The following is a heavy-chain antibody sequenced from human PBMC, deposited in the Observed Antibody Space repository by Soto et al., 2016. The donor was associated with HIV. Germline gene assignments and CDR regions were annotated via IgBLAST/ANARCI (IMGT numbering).Heavy chain of an antibody. V-gene: IGHV1-18*01. CDR3: AREYDYYDSSGYEYNWFDP. Sequence: QVQLVQSGAEVKKPGASVKVSCKASGYTFTSYGISWVRQAPGQGLEWMGWISAYNGNTNYAQKLQGRVTMTTDTSTSTAYMELRSLRSDDTAVYYCAREYDYYDSSGYEYNWFDPGPGNPGHRLL. CDR1: GYTFTSYG. D-gene: IGHD3-22*01. J-gene: IGHJ5*02. CDR2: ISAYNGNT.